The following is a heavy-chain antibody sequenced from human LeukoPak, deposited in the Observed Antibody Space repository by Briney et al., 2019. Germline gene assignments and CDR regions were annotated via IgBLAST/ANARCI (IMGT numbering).Heavy chain of an antibody. V-gene: IGHV4-39*01. Sequence: PSETLSLTCTVSGGSISSSSDYWGWIRQPPGKGLEWIGSIYYSGSTYYNPSLKSRVTISVDTSKNQFSLKLSSVTAADTAVYYCARLYLRKNYFDYWGQGTLVTVSS. CDR3: ARLYLRKNYFDY. CDR2: IYYSGST. J-gene: IGHJ4*02. D-gene: IGHD4-17*01. CDR1: GGSISSSSDY.